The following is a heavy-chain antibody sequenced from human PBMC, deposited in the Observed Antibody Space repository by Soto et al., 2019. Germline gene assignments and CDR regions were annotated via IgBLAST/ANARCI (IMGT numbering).Heavy chain of an antibody. CDR3: ARRVVVPPALVGMEA. CDR2: IDPSDSYT. D-gene: IGHD2-2*01. V-gene: IGHV5-10-1*01. J-gene: IGHJ6*02. Sequence: ECLKSACTGSGYSCTSYWISWVRQMPWKGLEWMGRIDPSDSYTNYSPSFQGHVTISADKSISTAYLQWSSLKASDTAMYYCARRVVVPPALVGMEAWVYGKTVT. CDR1: GYSCTSYW.